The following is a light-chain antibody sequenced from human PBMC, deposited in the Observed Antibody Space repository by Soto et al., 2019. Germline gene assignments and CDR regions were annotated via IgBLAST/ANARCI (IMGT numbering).Light chain of an antibody. CDR2: DAS. Sequence: DFQMTQSPSSLSAPVGDRVTITCQASHDISNYLNWYQQKPGKAPKLLIYDASNLETGVPSRFSGSGSGTDFTFTISSLQPEDIATYYCQQGIAFGQGTRVEI. J-gene: IGKJ5*01. CDR1: HDISNY. V-gene: IGKV1-33*01. CDR3: QQGIA.